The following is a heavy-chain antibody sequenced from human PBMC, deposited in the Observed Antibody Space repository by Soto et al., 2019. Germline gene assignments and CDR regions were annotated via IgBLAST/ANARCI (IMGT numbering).Heavy chain of an antibody. Sequence: QVQLVESGGGVVQPGRSLRLSCAASGFTFSSYAMHWVRQAPGKGLGWGAVISYDGSKKYYADSVKGRFTISRDNSKNTLYLQMNSLRAEDTAVCYCARDRVYYGSGKACWFDPWGQGTLVTVSS. J-gene: IGHJ5*02. V-gene: IGHV3-30-3*01. CDR1: GFTFSSYA. D-gene: IGHD3-10*01. CDR3: ARDRVYYGSGKACWFDP. CDR2: ISYDGSKK.